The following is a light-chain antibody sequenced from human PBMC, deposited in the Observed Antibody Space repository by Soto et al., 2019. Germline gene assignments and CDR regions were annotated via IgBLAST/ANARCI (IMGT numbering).Light chain of an antibody. CDR2: DSS. CDR3: QQYNTYSWA. CDR1: HSIRSW. V-gene: IGKV1-5*01. J-gene: IGKJ1*01. Sequence: DIKMTQSPSTLSASVGDTVTINCRPSHSIRSWLAWYQQKPGKAPKLLISDSSSLESGVPSRFSGSGSGTEFILTISSLQPDDFATYYCQQYNTYSWAVGQGTKVDIK.